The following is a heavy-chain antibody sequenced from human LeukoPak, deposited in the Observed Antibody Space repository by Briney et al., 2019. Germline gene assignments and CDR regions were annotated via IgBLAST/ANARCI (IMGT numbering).Heavy chain of an antibody. CDR3: ARMETGYSSGWYHYMDV. CDR1: GGSISSYY. Sequence: ETLSLTCTVSGGSISSYYWSWIRQPPGTGLEWIGYIYYSGSTNYNPSLKSRVTISVDTSKNQFSLKLSSGTAADTAVYYCARMETGYSSGWYHYMDVWGKGTTVTVSS. CDR2: IYYSGST. J-gene: IGHJ6*03. D-gene: IGHD6-19*01. V-gene: IGHV4-59*01.